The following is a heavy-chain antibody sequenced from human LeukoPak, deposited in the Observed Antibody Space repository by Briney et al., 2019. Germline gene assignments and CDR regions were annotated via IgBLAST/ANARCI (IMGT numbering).Heavy chain of an antibody. J-gene: IGHJ2*01. D-gene: IGHD4-23*01. V-gene: IGHV4-59*01. Sequence: SETLSLTCAVSVASISSYYWSWIPRPPGKGLEWIAFIYYSGSTKYNPSLKSRVTISVDTSKNQFSLKLSSVTAADTAVYYCARARYGGNSEGYFDLWGRGTLVTVSS. CDR2: IYYSGST. CDR1: VASISSYY. CDR3: ARARYGGNSEGYFDL.